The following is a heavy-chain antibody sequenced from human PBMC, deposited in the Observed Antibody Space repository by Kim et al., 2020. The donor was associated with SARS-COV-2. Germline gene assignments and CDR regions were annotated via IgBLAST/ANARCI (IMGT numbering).Heavy chain of an antibody. J-gene: IGHJ4*02. CDR1: GYTFTSYD. Sequence: ASVKVSCKASGYTFTSYDINWVRQATGQGLKWMGWMNPNSGNTGYAQKFQGRVTMTRNTSISTAYMELSSLRSEDTAVYYCARGLGWLQLLRRLGPKFDYWGQGTLVTVSS. CDR2: MNPNSGNT. D-gene: IGHD5-12*01. CDR3: ARGLGWLQLLRRLGPKFDY. V-gene: IGHV1-8*01.